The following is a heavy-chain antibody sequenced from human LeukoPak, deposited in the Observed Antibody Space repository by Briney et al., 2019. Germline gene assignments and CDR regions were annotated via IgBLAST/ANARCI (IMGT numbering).Heavy chain of an antibody. V-gene: IGHV3-23*01. CDR3: AKDREITFGGVIVHFDY. CDR1: GFTFSSYA. CDR2: ISGSGGST. D-gene: IGHD3-16*02. J-gene: IGHJ4*02. Sequence: PGGSLRLSCAASGFTFSSYAMSSVRQAPGKGLEWVSAISGSGGSTYYADPVKGRFTISRDNSKNTLYLQMNSLRAEETAVYYCAKDREITFGGVIVHFDYWGQGTLVTVSS.